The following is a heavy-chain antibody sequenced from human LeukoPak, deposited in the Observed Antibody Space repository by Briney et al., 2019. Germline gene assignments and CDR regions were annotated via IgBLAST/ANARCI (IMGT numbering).Heavy chain of an antibody. V-gene: IGHV1-24*01. CDR2: FDPEDGET. CDR1: GYTLTELS. CDR3: ATSPLNYDFWSGSFDY. D-gene: IGHD3-3*01. Sequence: GASVKVSCKVSGYTLTELSMHWVRQAPGKGLEWMGGFDPEDGETIYAQKFQGRVTTTEDTSTDTAYMELSSLRSEDTAVYYCATSPLNYDFWSGSFDYWGQGTLVTVSS. J-gene: IGHJ4*02.